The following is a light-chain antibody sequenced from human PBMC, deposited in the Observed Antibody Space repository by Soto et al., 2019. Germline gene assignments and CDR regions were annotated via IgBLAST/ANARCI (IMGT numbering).Light chain of an antibody. CDR2: CAS. CDR1: QSVSSN. CDR3: QNYDTFS. V-gene: IGKV3D-15*01. Sequence: ERVMRQSPAILSVSPAERSTLSCRSSQSVSSNLAWYQQKTGQAPRLLIYCASRRATGIPDRFAGSGSGTDFILTIIKLEPEDSAEYYCQNYDTFSFGQGTRLEIK. J-gene: IGKJ5*01.